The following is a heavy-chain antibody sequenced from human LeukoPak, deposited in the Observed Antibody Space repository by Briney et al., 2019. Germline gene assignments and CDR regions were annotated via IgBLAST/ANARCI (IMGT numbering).Heavy chain of an antibody. V-gene: IGHV5-51*01. CDR3: ARRSYCYSTSCYGYWFDS. CDR1: GYSFSSYW. D-gene: IGHD2-2*01. Sequence: GESLKISCKGSGYSFSSYWIAWVRQMPGKGLEWMGIIYPGDSDTRYSPPFQGQVTFSADKSISTAYLQWSSLKASDTAMYYCARRSYCYSTSCYGYWFDSWGQGTLVTVSS. CDR2: IYPGDSDT. J-gene: IGHJ5*01.